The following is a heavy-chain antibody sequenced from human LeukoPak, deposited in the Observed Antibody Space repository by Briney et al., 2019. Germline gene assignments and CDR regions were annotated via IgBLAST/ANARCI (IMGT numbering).Heavy chain of an antibody. CDR2: MGFGGDT. D-gene: IGHD3-10*01. J-gene: IGHJ3*02. Sequence: GGSLRLSCAASGFTLSTYDMHWVRQPTGKSLEWVAAMGFGGDTHYAGSVKGRFTMSRENAKNSLHLQMNSLRAGDTGVYYCARGFSDITGNDAFEIWGQGTKVTVSS. CDR3: ARGFSDITGNDAFEI. V-gene: IGHV3-13*01. CDR1: GFTLSTYD.